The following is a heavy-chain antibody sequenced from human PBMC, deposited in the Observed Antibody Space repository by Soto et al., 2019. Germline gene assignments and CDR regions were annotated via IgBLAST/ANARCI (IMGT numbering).Heavy chain of an antibody. Sequence: PSETLSLTCTVSGGSISSYYWSWIRQPPEKGLEWIGYIYYSGSTNHNPSLKSRVTISVDTSKNQFSLKLSSVTAADTAVYYCARNRGGRQSTVVFDYWGQGTLVTVSS. D-gene: IGHD4-17*01. V-gene: IGHV4-59*01. CDR2: IYYSGST. J-gene: IGHJ4*02. CDR3: ARNRGGRQSTVVFDY. CDR1: GGSISSYY.